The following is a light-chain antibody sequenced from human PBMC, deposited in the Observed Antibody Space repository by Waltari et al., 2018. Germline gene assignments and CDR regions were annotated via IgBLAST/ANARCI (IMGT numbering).Light chain of an antibody. CDR3: QQYVTYPIT. CDR1: QSISDW. J-gene: IGKJ5*01. V-gene: IGKV1-5*03. Sequence: DIQMTQSPSTLSASVGDRVTITCRASQSISDWLAWYQEKPGKAPKLLIYKASSLQSGVPSRFSGSGSGTEFTLSISSLQPDDFATFYCQQYVTYPITFGQGKRLEIK. CDR2: KAS.